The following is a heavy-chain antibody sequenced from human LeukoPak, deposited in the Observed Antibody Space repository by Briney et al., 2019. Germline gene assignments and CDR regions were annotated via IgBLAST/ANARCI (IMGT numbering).Heavy chain of an antibody. J-gene: IGHJ3*02. D-gene: IGHD2-15*01. V-gene: IGHV3-30*18. CDR3: AKDGSAVVDNDAFDI. Sequence: PGGSLRLSCAASGFTFSSYGMHWVRQAPGKGLEWVAVISYDGSNKYYADSVKGRFTVSRDNSKNTLYLQMNSLRAEDTAVYYCAKDGSAVVDNDAFDIWGQGTMVTVSS. CDR2: ISYDGSNK. CDR1: GFTFSSYG.